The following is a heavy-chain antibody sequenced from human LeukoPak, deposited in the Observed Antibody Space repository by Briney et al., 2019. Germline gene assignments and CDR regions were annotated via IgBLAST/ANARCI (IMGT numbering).Heavy chain of an antibody. CDR3: ARGNYYDSSGYSLRFDY. Sequence: ASVKVSCKASGYTFTGYYMHWVRQGPGQGLEWMGWINPNSGGTNYAQKFQGRVTMTRDTSISTAYMELSRLRSDDTAVYYCARGNYYDSSGYSLRFDYLGQGTLVTVSS. V-gene: IGHV1-2*02. CDR1: GYTFTGYY. CDR2: INPNSGGT. J-gene: IGHJ4*02. D-gene: IGHD3-22*01.